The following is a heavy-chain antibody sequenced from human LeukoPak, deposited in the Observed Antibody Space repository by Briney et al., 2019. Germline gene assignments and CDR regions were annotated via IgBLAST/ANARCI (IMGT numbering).Heavy chain of an antibody. CDR2: ISSSSSYI. CDR3: ARTPEFGVVIIIDY. D-gene: IGHD3-3*01. Sequence: GGSLRLSCAASGFTFSSYAMSWVRQAPGKGLEWVSSISSSSSYIYYADSVKGRFTISRDNAKNSLYLQMNSLRAEDTAVYYCARTPEFGVVIIIDYWGQGTLVTVSS. V-gene: IGHV3-21*01. J-gene: IGHJ4*02. CDR1: GFTFSSYA.